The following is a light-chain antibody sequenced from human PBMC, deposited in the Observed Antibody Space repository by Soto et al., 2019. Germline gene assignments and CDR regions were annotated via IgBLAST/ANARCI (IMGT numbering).Light chain of an antibody. Sequence: EIVMTQSPDSLAVSLGERSTIKCKSSRSVLYSSNNKNYLAWYQQRPGQPPNLLIYWASTRESGVPDRFSGSGSGTDFTLTISSLQAEDVAIYYCQQYFSFPWTFGQGTKVEIK. J-gene: IGKJ1*01. CDR2: WAS. CDR1: RSVLYSSNNKNY. V-gene: IGKV4-1*01. CDR3: QQYFSFPWT.